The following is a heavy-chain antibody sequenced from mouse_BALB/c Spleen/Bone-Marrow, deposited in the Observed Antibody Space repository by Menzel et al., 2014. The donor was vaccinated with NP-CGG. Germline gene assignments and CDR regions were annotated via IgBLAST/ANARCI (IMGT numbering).Heavy chain of an antibody. CDR1: GFTFSRYD. CDR2: INSNGGGH. CDR3: ARGGVKVWFAN. V-gene: IGHV5-6-3*01. J-gene: IGHJ3*01. D-gene: IGHD2-2*01. Sequence: DVMLVESGGGLVQPGGSLKLSCAASGFTFSRYDMSWVRQTPDMRLELVANINSNGGGHYYPDSVKGRFTISRDDAKNTQYQRMSGLKSEDTAMYFCARGGVKVWFANGGQGTLVTVSA.